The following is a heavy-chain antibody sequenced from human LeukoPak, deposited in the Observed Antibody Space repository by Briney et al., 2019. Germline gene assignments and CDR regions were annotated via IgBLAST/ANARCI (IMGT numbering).Heavy chain of an antibody. V-gene: IGHV4-39*01. Sequence: PSETLSLTCTVSGGSISSSSYYWGWIRRPPGTGLEWIGSIYYSGSTYYNPSLKSRVTISVDTSKNQFSLKLSSVTAADTAVYYCARHRAGKDYYGSGTSYFDYWGQGTLVTVSS. CDR1: GGSISSSSYY. J-gene: IGHJ4*02. D-gene: IGHD3-10*01. CDR2: IYYSGST. CDR3: ARHRAGKDYYGSGTSYFDY.